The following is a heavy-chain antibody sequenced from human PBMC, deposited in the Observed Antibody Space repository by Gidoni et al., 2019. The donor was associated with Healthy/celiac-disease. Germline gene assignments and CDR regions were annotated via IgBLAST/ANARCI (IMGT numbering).Heavy chain of an antibody. CDR1: GYTFTSYA. J-gene: IGHJ6*02. D-gene: IGHD4-17*01. V-gene: IGHV1-3*01. Sequence: QVQLVQSGAEVKKPGASVKVSCKASGYTFTSYAMHWVRQAPGQRLEWMGWINAGNGNTKYSQKFQGRVTITRDTSASTAYMELSSLRSEDTAVYYCARAMTTREFVTGAYGMDVWGQGTTVTVSS. CDR3: ARAMTTREFVTGAYGMDV. CDR2: INAGNGNT.